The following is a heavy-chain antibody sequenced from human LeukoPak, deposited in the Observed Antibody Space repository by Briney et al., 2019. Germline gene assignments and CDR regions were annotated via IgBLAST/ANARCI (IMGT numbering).Heavy chain of an antibody. CDR1: GFTFSSYW. CDR2: IKQDGSEK. CDR3: ARESLVGIAAAGTDY. J-gene: IGHJ4*02. V-gene: IGHV3-7*01. D-gene: IGHD6-13*01. Sequence: LTGGSLRLSCAASGFTFSSYWMSWVRQAPGKGLEWVANIKQDGSEKYYVDSVKGRFTISRDNAKNSLYLQMNSLRAEDTAVYYCARESLVGIAAAGTDYWGQGTLVTVSS.